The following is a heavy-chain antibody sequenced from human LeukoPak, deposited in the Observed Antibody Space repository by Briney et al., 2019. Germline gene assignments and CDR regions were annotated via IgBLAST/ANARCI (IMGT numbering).Heavy chain of an antibody. CDR1: GGTFSSYA. CDR3: ARDRKPNYDFWSGAPNYYYYYYMDV. Sequence: SVKVSCKASGGTFSSYAISWVRRAPGEGLEWMGGIIPIFGTANYAQKFQGRVTITADKSTSTAYMELSSLRSEDTAVYYCARDRKPNYDFWSGAPNYYYYYYMDVWGKGTTVTVSS. J-gene: IGHJ6*03. CDR2: IIPIFGTA. D-gene: IGHD3-3*01. V-gene: IGHV1-69*06.